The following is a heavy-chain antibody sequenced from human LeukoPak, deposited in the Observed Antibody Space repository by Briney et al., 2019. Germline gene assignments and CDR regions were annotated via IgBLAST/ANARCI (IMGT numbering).Heavy chain of an antibody. J-gene: IGHJ5*02. V-gene: IGHV4-31*03. CDR1: GGSISSGGYY. CDR2: IYYSGST. CDR3: ARSIPSIFGNPVRGRNYNWFDP. D-gene: IGHD3-3*01. Sequence: PSQTLSLTCTVSGGSISSGGYYWSWIRQHPGKGLEWIGYIYYSGSTYYNPSLKSRVTISVDTSKNQFSLKLSSVTAADTAVYYCARSIPSIFGNPVRGRNYNWFDPWGQGTLVTVSS.